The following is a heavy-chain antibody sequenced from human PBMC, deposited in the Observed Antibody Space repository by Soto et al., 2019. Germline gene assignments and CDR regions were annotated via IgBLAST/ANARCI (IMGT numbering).Heavy chain of an antibody. CDR3: TTTGIQLWFGLEY. CDR1: GFTFSNAW. D-gene: IGHD5-18*01. J-gene: IGHJ4*02. Sequence: LRLSCAASGFTFSNAWMSWVRQAPGKGLEWVGRIKSKTDGGTTDYAAPVKGRFTISRDDSKNTLYLQMNSLKTEDTAVYYCTTTGIQLWFGLEYWGQGTLVTVSS. CDR2: IKSKTDGGTT. V-gene: IGHV3-15*01.